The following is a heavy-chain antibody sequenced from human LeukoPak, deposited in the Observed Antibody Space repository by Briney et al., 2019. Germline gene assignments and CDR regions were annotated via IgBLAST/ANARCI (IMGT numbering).Heavy chain of an antibody. J-gene: IGHJ4*02. CDR1: GFTFSSYA. CDR2: IAHHGSNK. V-gene: IGHV3-30*02. D-gene: IGHD2-8*02. CDR3: AKDGSWSCTD. Sequence: GGSLRLSCVASGFTFSSYAMHWVRQGPGKGLEWVAYIAHHGSNKYYADSVKGRFTISRDNSKRTLYLQMNNLRADDTAVCYCAKDGSWSCTDWGQGALVTVSS.